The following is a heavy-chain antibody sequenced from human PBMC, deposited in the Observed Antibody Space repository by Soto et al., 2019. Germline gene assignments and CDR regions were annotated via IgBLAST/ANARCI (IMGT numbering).Heavy chain of an antibody. J-gene: IGHJ4*02. Sequence: GGSLRLSCAASGFSFGSYVLSWVRQAPGKGLEWVSTISGSDGKTFYADSVKGRFSISRDTSQSTLYLQMNSLRADDTAMYYCARWSYLDYWGQGTRVTVSS. D-gene: IGHD3-3*01. CDR2: ISGSDGKT. V-gene: IGHV3-23*01. CDR1: GFSFGSYV. CDR3: ARWSYLDY.